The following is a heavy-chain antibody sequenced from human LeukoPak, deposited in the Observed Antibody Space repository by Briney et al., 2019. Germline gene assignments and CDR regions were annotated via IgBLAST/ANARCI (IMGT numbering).Heavy chain of an antibody. J-gene: IGHJ4*02. V-gene: IGHV4-39*07. Sequence: SETLSLTCTVSGGSIGSNNYYWGWIRQPPGKGLEWIGSIYYSGYTYYNPSLKSRVTISVDTSKNQFSLKLSSVTAADTAVYYCARDAYDSSGYSFDYWGQGTLVTVSS. CDR1: GGSIGSNNYY. CDR3: ARDAYDSSGYSFDY. D-gene: IGHD3-22*01. CDR2: IYYSGYT.